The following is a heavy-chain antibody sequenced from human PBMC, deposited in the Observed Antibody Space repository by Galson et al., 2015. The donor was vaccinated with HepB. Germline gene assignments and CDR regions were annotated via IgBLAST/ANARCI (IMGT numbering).Heavy chain of an antibody. Sequence: SLRLSCAVSGFTFADYAMHWVRQAPGKGLEWVSGISWNSISIGYADSVKGRFTISRDNAKNSLYLQMNSLRAADTAVYYCAGDPSTALNYYYYGMDVWGQGTTVTVSS. J-gene: IGHJ6*02. CDR3: AGDPSTALNYYYYGMDV. D-gene: IGHD4-17*01. CDR1: GFTFADYA. CDR2: ISWNSISI. V-gene: IGHV3-9*01.